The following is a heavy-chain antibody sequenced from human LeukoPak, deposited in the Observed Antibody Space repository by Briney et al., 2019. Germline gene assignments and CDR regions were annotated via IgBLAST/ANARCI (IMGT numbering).Heavy chain of an antibody. Sequence: GGSLRLSCAASGFTFSSYYMNWARQAPGKGLEWVSSISGNTNHLYYADSVKGRFTISRDNAKNSLYLQMNSVRAEDTAVYYCARDQYVATIGHDSWGQGTLVTVSS. CDR2: ISGNTNHL. V-gene: IGHV3-21*01. CDR3: ARDQYVATIGHDS. D-gene: IGHD5-24*01. CDR1: GFTFSSYY. J-gene: IGHJ5*01.